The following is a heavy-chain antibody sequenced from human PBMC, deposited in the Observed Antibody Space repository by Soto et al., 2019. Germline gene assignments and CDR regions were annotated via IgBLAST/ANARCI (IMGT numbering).Heavy chain of an antibody. D-gene: IGHD3-16*01. V-gene: IGHV4-59*01. CDR3: AGLDYVWGSYRDY. CDR1: GGSISSYY. J-gene: IGHJ4*02. CDR2: IYYSGST. Sequence: SETLSLTCTVSGGSISSYYWSWIRQPPGKGLEWIGYIYYSGSTNYNPSLKSRVTISVDTSKNQFSLKLSSVTAADTAVYYCAGLDYVWGSYRDYWGQGTLVTVYS.